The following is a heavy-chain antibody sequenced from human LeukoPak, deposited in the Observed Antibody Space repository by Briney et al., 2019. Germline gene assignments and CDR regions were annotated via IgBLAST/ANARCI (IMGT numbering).Heavy chain of an antibody. CDR1: GFTFSDYG. V-gene: IGHV3-30*02. CDR3: AKAGSIRFDY. J-gene: IGHJ4*02. CDR2: IRADGTNK. Sequence: GGSLRLSCAASGFTFSDYGMQWVRQAPGKGLEWVAFIRADGTNKHYADSVKGRFTISRDNSKNTLYLQMNSLRAEDTAVYYCAKAGSIRFDYWGQGTLVTVSS. D-gene: IGHD1-26*01.